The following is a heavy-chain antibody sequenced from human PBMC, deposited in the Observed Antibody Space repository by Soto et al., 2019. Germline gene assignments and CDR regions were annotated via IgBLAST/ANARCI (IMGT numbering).Heavy chain of an antibody. CDR3: ARQDHSGSGWFDT. V-gene: IGHV3-30*04. CDR2: ISYDGRKK. Sequence: XGSLRLSCAASGFILSGFAIHGVRQAPGKGLEWAAVISYDGRKKYYADSMKGRFTISRDNSKNTLYLQMNSLSADDTAVYYCARQDHSGSGWFDTWGQGTLVTVSS. CDR1: GFILSGFA. J-gene: IGHJ5*02. D-gene: IGHD3-22*01.